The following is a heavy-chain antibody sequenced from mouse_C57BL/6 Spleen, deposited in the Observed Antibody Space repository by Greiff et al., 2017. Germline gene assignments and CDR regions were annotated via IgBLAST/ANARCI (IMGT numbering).Heavy chain of an antibody. CDR3: ARNVPYYGSSYGGYFDV. D-gene: IGHD1-1*01. J-gene: IGHJ1*03. Sequence: EVQLVESGGGLVKPGGSLKLSCAASGFTFSSYAMSWVRQTPEKRLEWVATISDGGSYTYYPDNVKGRFTISRDNAKNNLYLQMSHLKSEDTAMYYCARNVPYYGSSYGGYFDVWGTGTTVTVSS. CDR2: ISDGGSYT. CDR1: GFTFSSYA. V-gene: IGHV5-4*01.